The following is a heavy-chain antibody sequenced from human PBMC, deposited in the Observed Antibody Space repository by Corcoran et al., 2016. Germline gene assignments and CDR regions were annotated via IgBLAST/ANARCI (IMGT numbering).Heavy chain of an antibody. V-gene: IGHV4-39*07. D-gene: IGHD6-19*01. J-gene: IGHJ4*01. CDR1: GGSISSSSYY. CDR3: ARDGVAVAGTPFDY. CDR2: IYYSGST. Sequence: QLQLQESGPGLVKPSETLSLTCTVSGGSISSSSYYWGWIRQPPGKGLEWIGSIYYSGSTYYNPSLKSRVTISVDTSKNQFSLKLSSVTAADTAVYYCARDGVAVAGTPFDYWGHGTLVTVSS.